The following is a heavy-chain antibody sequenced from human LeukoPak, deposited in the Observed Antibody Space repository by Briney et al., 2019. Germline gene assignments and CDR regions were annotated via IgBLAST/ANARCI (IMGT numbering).Heavy chain of an antibody. D-gene: IGHD3-10*01. CDR3: TTLYGSGNYY. Sequence: PGGSLRLSCAASGFTFSNTWMSWVRQAPGRGLQWVGQIKSETDGGTTDYAAPVKGRFTISRDDSKNTLSLQMNSLKTEDTAFYYCTTLYGSGNYYWGQGTLVTVSS. J-gene: IGHJ4*02. CDR1: GFTFSNTW. V-gene: IGHV3-15*01. CDR2: IKSETDGGTT.